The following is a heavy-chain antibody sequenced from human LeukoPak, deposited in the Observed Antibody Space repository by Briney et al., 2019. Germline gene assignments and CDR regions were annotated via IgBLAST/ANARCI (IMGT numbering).Heavy chain of an antibody. V-gene: IGHV4-30-2*01. CDR2: ISHSGSP. Sequence: SETLSLTCAVSGGSISSGDYSWSWIRQPPGKGLEWIGYISHSGSPSYNPSLKSRVTLSVDRSKNQFSLKLSSVTAADTAVYYCAREGDFWSGSFDYWGQGTLVTVSS. CDR1: GGSISSGDYS. CDR3: AREGDFWSGSFDY. D-gene: IGHD3-3*01. J-gene: IGHJ4*02.